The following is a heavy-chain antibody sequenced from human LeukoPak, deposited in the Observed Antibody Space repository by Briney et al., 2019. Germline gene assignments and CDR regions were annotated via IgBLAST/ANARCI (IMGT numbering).Heavy chain of an antibody. CDR2: VCYNGTT. CDR3: ATSGGFNSPRHY. Sequence: SETLSLTCSVSGDSISSYFWAWIRQPPGKGLEWIGYVCYNGTTNYNPSLRNRVAISIDTSKNQFSLKLNSATAADTAVYYRATSGGFNSPRHYWGQGTLVTVSS. CDR1: GDSISSYF. V-gene: IGHV4-59*01. J-gene: IGHJ4*02. D-gene: IGHD3-16*01.